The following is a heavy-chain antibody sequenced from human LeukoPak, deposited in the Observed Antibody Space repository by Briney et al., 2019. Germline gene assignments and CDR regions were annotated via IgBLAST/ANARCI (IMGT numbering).Heavy chain of an antibody. Sequence: ASVTVSCKASGYTFTSYYMHWVRQAPGQGLEWXXXMNPNSGNTGYAXXFQGRVTMTRNTSISTAYMELSSLRSEDTAVYYCARGRSYGYGVYGMDVWGQGTTVTVSS. CDR2: MNPNSGNT. V-gene: IGHV1-8*02. CDR1: GYTFTSYY. J-gene: IGHJ6*02. CDR3: ARGRSYGYGVYGMDV. D-gene: IGHD5-18*01.